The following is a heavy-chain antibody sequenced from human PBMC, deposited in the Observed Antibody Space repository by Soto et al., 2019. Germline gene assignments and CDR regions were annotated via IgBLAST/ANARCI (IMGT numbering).Heavy chain of an antibody. CDR2: ISYDGDNK. CDR1: GFTFTSNA. Sequence: QVQLVESGGGVVQPGTSLRLSCEASGFTFTSNAMHWVRQAPGKGLEWVALISYDGDNKYYADSVKGRFNISRDNSKNTLYLQMNILRGDDTAVYYCAREPREDDDSSGFDYWGQGTLVTVSS. D-gene: IGHD3-22*01. CDR3: AREPREDDDSSGFDY. J-gene: IGHJ4*02. V-gene: IGHV3-30-3*01.